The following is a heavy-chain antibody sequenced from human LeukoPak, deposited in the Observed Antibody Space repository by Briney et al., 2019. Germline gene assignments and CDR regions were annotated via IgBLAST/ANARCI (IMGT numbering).Heavy chain of an antibody. Sequence: PGGSLRLSCAASGFTFSSYSMSWVRQAPGKGLEWASSISSSSSYIYYADSVKGRFTISRDNAKNSLYLQMNSLRAEDTAVYYCAVAYCGGDCYPWGQGTLVTVSS. V-gene: IGHV3-21*01. CDR3: AVAYCGGDCYP. D-gene: IGHD2-21*02. CDR2: ISSSSSYI. J-gene: IGHJ4*02. CDR1: GFTFSSYS.